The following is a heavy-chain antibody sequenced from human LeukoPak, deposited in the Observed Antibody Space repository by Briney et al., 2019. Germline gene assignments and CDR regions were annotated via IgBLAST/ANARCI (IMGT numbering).Heavy chain of an antibody. CDR2: ISYDGSNK. CDR1: GFTFSSYA. D-gene: IGHD3-10*02. CDR3: AELGITMIGGV. Sequence: GGSLRLSCAASGFTFSSYAMHWVRQAPGKGLEWVALISYDGSNKYYADSVKGRFTISRDNAKNSLYLQMNSLRAEDTAVYYCAELGITMIGGVWGKGTTVTISS. V-gene: IGHV3-30*04. J-gene: IGHJ6*04.